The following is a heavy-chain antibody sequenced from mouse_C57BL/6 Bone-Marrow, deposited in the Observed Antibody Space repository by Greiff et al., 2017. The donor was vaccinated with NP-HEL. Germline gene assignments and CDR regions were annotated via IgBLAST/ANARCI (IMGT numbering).Heavy chain of an antibody. CDR2: IDPSDSYT. V-gene: IGHV1-50*01. CDR3: ARVGLLRAY. Sequence: QVQLQQPGAELVKPGASVKLSCKASGYTFTSYWMQWVKQRPGQGLEWIGEIDPSDSYTNYNHKFKGKATLTVDTSSSTAYMQLSSLTSEDSAVYYCARVGLLRAYWGQGTLVTVSA. CDR1: GYTFTSYW. D-gene: IGHD1-1*01. J-gene: IGHJ3*01.